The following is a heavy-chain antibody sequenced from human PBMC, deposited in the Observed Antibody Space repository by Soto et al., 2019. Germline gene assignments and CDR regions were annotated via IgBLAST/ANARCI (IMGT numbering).Heavy chain of an antibody. CDR2: LYWDDDK. CDR3: VYRLEGGKRQPKIAN. D-gene: IGHD6-13*01. Sequence: QITLKESGPTLVRPTQTLTLTCTFSGFSLSTSEVAVGWIRQPPGQALEWLALLYWDDDKRYSPSLKSRLTSMKDITKNQVVLTRTNTDPVDTATYDGVYRLEGGKRQPKIANWGQGSLVTVSS. J-gene: IGHJ4*02. CDR1: GFSLSTSEVA. V-gene: IGHV2-5*02.